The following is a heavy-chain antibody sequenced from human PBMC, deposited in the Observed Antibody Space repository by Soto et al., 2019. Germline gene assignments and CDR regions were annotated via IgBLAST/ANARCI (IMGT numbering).Heavy chain of an antibody. J-gene: IGHJ6*02. CDR3: ARNQRAGVHAAIRDHYVMDV. Sequence: GASVKVSCKASGHTFTGYYMHWVRQAPGQGLEWMGWINPNNGGTNYAQKFQGRVTMTRDTYISTAYMELSRLRSDDTAVDYCARNQRAGVHAAIRDHYVMDVWGQGTTVTVSS. D-gene: IGHD2-2*02. CDR1: GHTFTGYY. CDR2: INPNNGGT. V-gene: IGHV1-2*02.